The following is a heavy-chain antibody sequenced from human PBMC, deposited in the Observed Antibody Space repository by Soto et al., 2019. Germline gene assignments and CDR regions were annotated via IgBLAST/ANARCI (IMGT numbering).Heavy chain of an antibody. D-gene: IGHD6-6*01. CDR2: INHSGST. Sequence: QVQLQQWGAGLLKPSETLSLTCAVYGGSFSGYYWSWIRQPPGKGLEWIGEINHSGSTNYNPSLKSRVTISVDTSKNQFSLKLSSVTAADTAVYYCARGLEQLGRSNYWGQGTLVTVSS. CDR3: ARGLEQLGRSNY. V-gene: IGHV4-34*01. J-gene: IGHJ4*02. CDR1: GGSFSGYY.